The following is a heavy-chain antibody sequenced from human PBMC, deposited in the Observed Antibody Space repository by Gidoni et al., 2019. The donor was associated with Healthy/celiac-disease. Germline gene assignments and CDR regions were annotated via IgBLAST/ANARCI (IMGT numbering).Heavy chain of an antibody. V-gene: IGHV4-39*01. J-gene: IGHJ6*02. D-gene: IGHD6-13*01. CDR1: GGSISSSSYY. CDR2: IYYSGST. CDR3: ARHGDGGAAAAGVIYYYYGMDV. Sequence: QLQLQESGPGLVKPSETLSLTCTVSGGSISSSSYYWGWIRQPPGKGLEWIGSIYYSGSTYYNPSLKSRVTISVDTSKNQFSLKLSSVTAADTAVYYCARHGDGGAAAAGVIYYYYGMDVWGQGTTVTVSS.